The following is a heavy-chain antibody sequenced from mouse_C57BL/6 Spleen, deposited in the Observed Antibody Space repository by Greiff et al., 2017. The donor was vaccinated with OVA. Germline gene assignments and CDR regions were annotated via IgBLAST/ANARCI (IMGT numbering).Heavy chain of an antibody. J-gene: IGHJ2*01. D-gene: IGHD2-4*01. CDR1: GYTFTSYW. CDR3: ARDYDLDY. CDR2: IHPKNGST. V-gene: IGHV1-64*01. Sequence: VQLQQSGAELVKPGASVKLSCKASGYTFTSYWMHWVKQRPGQGLEWIGMIHPKNGSTNYNEKFKSKATLTVDKSSSTAYMQLSSLTSEDAAVYYCARDYDLDYWGKGTTLTVSS.